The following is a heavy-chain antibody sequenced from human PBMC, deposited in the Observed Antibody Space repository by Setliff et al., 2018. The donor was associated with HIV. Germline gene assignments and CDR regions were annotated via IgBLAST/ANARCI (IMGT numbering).Heavy chain of an antibody. V-gene: IGHV1-3*01. CDR2: INAGNGNT. D-gene: IGHD3-3*01. CDR1: GYTLTSNY. Sequence: ASVKVSCKASGYTLTSNYMHWVRQAPGQGLEWMGWINAGNGNTKYSQKFQGRVTITRDTSASTAYMELSSLRSEDTAVYYCASARIPTGGVSTSLDFWGLGTLVTVSS. CDR3: ASARIPTGGVSTSLDF. J-gene: IGHJ4*02.